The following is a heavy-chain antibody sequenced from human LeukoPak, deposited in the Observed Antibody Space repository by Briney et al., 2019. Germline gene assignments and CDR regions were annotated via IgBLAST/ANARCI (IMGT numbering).Heavy chain of an antibody. CDR3: ARENHYYDSSGRPADAFDI. D-gene: IGHD3-22*01. CDR1: GFTFDEYA. CDR2: ISWNSGNT. V-gene: IGHV3-9*01. Sequence: GGSLRLSCAASGFTFDEYAMHWVRQAPGKGLEWVSGISWNSGNTDYAASVKGRFTISRDNAKNSLYLQMNSLRAEDTAVYYCARENHYYDSSGRPADAFDIWGQGTMVTVSS. J-gene: IGHJ3*02.